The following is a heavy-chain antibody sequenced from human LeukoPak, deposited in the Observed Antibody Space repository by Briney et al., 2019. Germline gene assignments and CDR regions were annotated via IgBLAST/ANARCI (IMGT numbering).Heavy chain of an antibody. Sequence: GGSLRLSCAASGFTFSSYGMHWVRQAPGKGLEWVAVIWYDGSNKYYADSVKGRFTISRDNSKNTLYLQMNSLRAEDTAVYYCARSIAVAGPAPYWGQGTLVTVSS. CDR3: ARSIAVAGPAPY. CDR2: IWYDGSNK. CDR1: GFTFSSYG. D-gene: IGHD6-19*01. J-gene: IGHJ4*02. V-gene: IGHV3-33*01.